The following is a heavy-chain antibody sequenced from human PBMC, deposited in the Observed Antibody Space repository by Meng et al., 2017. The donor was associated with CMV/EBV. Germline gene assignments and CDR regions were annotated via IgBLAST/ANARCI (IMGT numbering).Heavy chain of an antibody. J-gene: IGHJ5*02. CDR3: AGFTFGGVIVRWFDP. V-gene: IGHV4-34*01. D-gene: IGHD3-16*02. CDR2: INHSGST. Sequence: VYGGSFSGYYWSWIRQPPGKGLEWIGEINHSGSTNYNPSLKSRVTISVDTSKNQFSLKLSSVTAADTAVYYCAGFTFGGVIVRWFDPWGQGTLVTVSS. CDR1: GGSFSGYY.